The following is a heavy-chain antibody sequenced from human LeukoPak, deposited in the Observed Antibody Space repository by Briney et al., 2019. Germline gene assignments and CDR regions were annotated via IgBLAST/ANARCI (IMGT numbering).Heavy chain of an antibody. D-gene: IGHD5-12*01. J-gene: IGHJ4*02. V-gene: IGHV5-51*01. Sequence: GESLKISCKGSGYSFSSYWVAWVRQMPGKGLEWMGIIFPGDSDTRYSPSFEGQVTISVDKSISTAYLQWSSLEASDTAMYFCGRGAYSGYEFNCWGQGTLVTVSS. CDR3: GRGAYSGYEFNC. CDR2: IFPGDSDT. CDR1: GYSFSSYW.